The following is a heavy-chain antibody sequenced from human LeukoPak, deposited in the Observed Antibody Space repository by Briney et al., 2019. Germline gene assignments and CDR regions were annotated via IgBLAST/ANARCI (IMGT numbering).Heavy chain of an antibody. CDR1: GFTFSSYW. D-gene: IGHD1-26*01. CDR3: VRHTRRSPGDY. V-gene: IGHV3-7*01. J-gene: IGHJ4*02. Sequence: GGSLRLSCAASGFTFSSYWMTWVRQAPGKGLEWMANIRDDGSDKYYVDSVKGRFTISRDNAQNILLLQMDSLRVEDTAVYYCVRHTRRSPGDYWGQGTLVTVST. CDR2: IRDDGSDK.